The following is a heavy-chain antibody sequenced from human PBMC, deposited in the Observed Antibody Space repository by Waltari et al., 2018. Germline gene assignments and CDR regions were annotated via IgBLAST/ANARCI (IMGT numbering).Heavy chain of an antibody. CDR3: ARDLLLWFRELPAWAFDI. D-gene: IGHD3-10*01. Sequence: EVQLVESGGGLVQPGGSLRLSCAASGFTFGSYSMNWVRQAPGKGLEWVSYISSSSSTIYYADSVKGRFTISRDNAKNSLYLQMNSLRAEDTAVYYCARDLLLWFRELPAWAFDIWGQGTMVTVSS. V-gene: IGHV3-48*01. J-gene: IGHJ3*02. CDR1: GFTFGSYS. CDR2: ISSSSSTI.